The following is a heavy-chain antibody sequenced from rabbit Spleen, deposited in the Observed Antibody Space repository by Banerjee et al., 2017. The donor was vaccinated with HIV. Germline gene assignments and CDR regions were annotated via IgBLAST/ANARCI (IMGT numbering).Heavy chain of an antibody. D-gene: IGHD4-2*01. CDR1: GFTLNNYW. J-gene: IGHJ4*01. CDR3: ARGGSAAAFNL. Sequence: QSLEESGGDLVRPGASLTLTCTASGFTLNNYWICWVRQAPGKGLEWIACIYNGGSGPTHYASWAKGRFTISKTSSTTVTLQMTSLTAADTATYFCARGGSAAAFNLWGPGTLVTVS. CDR2: IYNGGSGPT. V-gene: IGHV1S40*01.